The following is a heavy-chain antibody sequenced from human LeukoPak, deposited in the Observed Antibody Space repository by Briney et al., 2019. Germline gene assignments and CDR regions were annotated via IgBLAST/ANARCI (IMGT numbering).Heavy chain of an antibody. Sequence: GGSLRLSCAATGFSFSTHWMAWVRQAPGKGLEWVANIKGDESARHQADSVKGRFTISRDNAQRSVYLQMSRLRGEDTGVYYCARDVGGSLDYWGQGTLVTVSS. CDR2: IKGDESAR. V-gene: IGHV3-7*01. D-gene: IGHD1-26*01. J-gene: IGHJ4*02. CDR1: GFSFSTHW. CDR3: ARDVGGSLDY.